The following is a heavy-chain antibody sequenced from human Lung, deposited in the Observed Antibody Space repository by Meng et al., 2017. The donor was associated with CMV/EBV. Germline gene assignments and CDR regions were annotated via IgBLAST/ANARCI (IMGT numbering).Heavy chain of an antibody. V-gene: IGHV4-39*07. Sequence: SXTXSPXCTVSDDSISSSSYYWGWMRQPPGKGLEWIGSIYYDGSTNYNPSLTSRVTISVEKSKNQFFLRLSSVTAADTAVYFCAREVQDYYGSGAYYNPYYYYDMAVWXQGTXVTGAS. D-gene: IGHD3-10*01. CDR1: DDSISSSSYY. J-gene: IGHJ6*02. CDR2: IYYDGST. CDR3: AREVQDYYGSGAYYNPYYYYDMAV.